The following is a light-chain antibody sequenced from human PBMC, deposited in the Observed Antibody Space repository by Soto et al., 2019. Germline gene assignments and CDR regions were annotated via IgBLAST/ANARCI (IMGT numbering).Light chain of an antibody. Sequence: AIQMTQSPSSLYASVGDRVTITCRASQGIRNELGWYQQRPGKAPKLLIDAASTLESGVRSRFSASGSGTDFTLTISSLRPEDFATYYCLQDSKYPRPFGQGTKVAIK. CDR3: LQDSKYPRP. V-gene: IGKV1-6*01. CDR1: QGIRNE. J-gene: IGKJ1*01. CDR2: AAS.